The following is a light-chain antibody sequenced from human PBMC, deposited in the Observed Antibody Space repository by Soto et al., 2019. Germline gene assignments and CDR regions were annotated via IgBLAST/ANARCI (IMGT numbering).Light chain of an antibody. Sequence: EIVLTQSPGTLSLSQGERATLSCRASQSVSSSYLAWYQQTPGQAPRLLIYGASSRATGIPDRFSGSGSGTDFTLTISRLEPEDFALYYCQQYVSSPGTFGQGTKVEIK. CDR2: GAS. V-gene: IGKV3-20*01. CDR3: QQYVSSPGT. J-gene: IGKJ1*01. CDR1: QSVSSSY.